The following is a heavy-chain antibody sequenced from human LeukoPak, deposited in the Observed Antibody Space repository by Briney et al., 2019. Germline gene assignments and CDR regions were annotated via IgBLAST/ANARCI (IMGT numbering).Heavy chain of an antibody. J-gene: IGHJ3*02. Sequence: ASVKVSCKASGYTFTGYYMHWVRQAPGQGLEWMGWINPNSGGTNYAQKFQGRVTMTRDTSISTAYMELSRLRSEDTAVYYCARGAAAGTDAFDIWGQGTMVTVSS. D-gene: IGHD6-13*01. V-gene: IGHV1-2*02. CDR3: ARGAAAGTDAFDI. CDR1: GYTFTGYY. CDR2: INPNSGGT.